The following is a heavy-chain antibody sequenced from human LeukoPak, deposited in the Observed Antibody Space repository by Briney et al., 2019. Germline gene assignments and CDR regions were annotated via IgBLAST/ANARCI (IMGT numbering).Heavy chain of an antibody. Sequence: PGGSLRLSCAASGFTFSTYNMNWVRQAPGKGLEYVSTISDNGGSTFYANSVKGRFTISRDNSKNTLYLQMGSLRPEDMAVYYCARALIAARPDSLFDYWGQGTLVTVSS. CDR2: ISDNGGST. CDR1: GFTFSTYN. J-gene: IGHJ4*02. CDR3: ARALIAARPDSLFDY. D-gene: IGHD6-6*01. V-gene: IGHV3-64*01.